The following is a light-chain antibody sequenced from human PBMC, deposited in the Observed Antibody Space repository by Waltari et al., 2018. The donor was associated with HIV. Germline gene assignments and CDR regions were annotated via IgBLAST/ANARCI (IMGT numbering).Light chain of an antibody. CDR2: DVS. CDR1: SSDVGSYNL. J-gene: IGLJ2*01. Sequence: QSALTQPASVSGSPGQSITISCTGTSSDVGSYNLVSWYQQHPGKVPKLMIYDVSKRPSGVSYRFSGSKSGDTASLTISGLQAEDEADYYCCSYAGSSTLIFGGGTKLTVL. V-gene: IGLV2-23*02. CDR3: CSYAGSSTLI.